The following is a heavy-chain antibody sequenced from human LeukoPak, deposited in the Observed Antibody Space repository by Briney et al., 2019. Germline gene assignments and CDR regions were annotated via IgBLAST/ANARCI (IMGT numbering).Heavy chain of an antibody. D-gene: IGHD5-12*01. CDR2: IYYSGST. Sequence: SGTLSLTCTVSGGSFSSYYWSWIRQPPGKGLECIGYIYYSGSTNYNPSLKSRVTISVGTSKNQFTLKLSSMTAADTDVYYCARDNGSGYDYVRDRWFDPWGQGTLVTVSS. J-gene: IGHJ5*02. CDR1: GGSFSSYY. CDR3: ARDNGSGYDYVRDRWFDP. V-gene: IGHV4-59*01.